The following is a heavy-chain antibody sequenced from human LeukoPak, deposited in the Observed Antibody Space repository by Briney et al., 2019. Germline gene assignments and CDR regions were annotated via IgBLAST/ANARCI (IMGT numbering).Heavy chain of an antibody. D-gene: IGHD3-16*01. CDR2: INSDGSST. V-gene: IGHV3-74*01. CDR3: ASSGGSYYYYYMDV. Sequence: PGGSLRLSCAASGFTFSSYWMHWVRQAPGKGLVWVSRINSDGSSTSYADSVKGRFTISRDNAKNMLYLQMNSLRAEDTAVYYCASSGGSYYYYYMDVCGKGTTVTVSS. J-gene: IGHJ6*03. CDR1: GFTFSSYW.